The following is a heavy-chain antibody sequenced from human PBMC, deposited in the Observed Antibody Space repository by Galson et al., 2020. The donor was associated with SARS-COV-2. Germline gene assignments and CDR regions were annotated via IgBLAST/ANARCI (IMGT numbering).Heavy chain of an antibody. Sequence: GGSLRLSCRSSGFAFGDHAMSWFRQAPGKGLEWIGFIRSKRYGGTTEYAAAVEGSFSISRDDSKSTVYLEMNSLKTEDTAVYFCTRDGGADFSNYVFGRKYSGMDVWGQGTTVTVSS. V-gene: IGHV3-49*03. CDR3: TRDGGADFSNYVFGRKYSGMDV. CDR2: IRSKRYGGTT. CDR1: GFAFGDHA. J-gene: IGHJ6*02. D-gene: IGHD4-4*01.